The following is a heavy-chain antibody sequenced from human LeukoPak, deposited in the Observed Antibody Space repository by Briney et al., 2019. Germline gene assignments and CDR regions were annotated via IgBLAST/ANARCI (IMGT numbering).Heavy chain of an antibody. V-gene: IGHV3-9*01. J-gene: IGHJ4*02. CDR1: GFTFDDYA. D-gene: IGHD4-17*01. Sequence: GGSLRLSCAASGFTFDDYAMHWVRQAPGKGLEWVSGISWNSGSIGYADSVKGRFTISRDNAKNSLYLQMNSLRAEDTALYYCAKAHGDYGYFDYWGQGTLVTVST. CDR2: ISWNSGSI. CDR3: AKAHGDYGYFDY.